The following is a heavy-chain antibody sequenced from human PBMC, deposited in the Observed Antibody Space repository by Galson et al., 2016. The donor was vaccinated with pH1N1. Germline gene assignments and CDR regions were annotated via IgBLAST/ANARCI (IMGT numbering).Heavy chain of an antibody. CDR2: ISGNGGSP. V-gene: IGHV3-23*01. CDR3: AKGGSPQTPNDAFDV. D-gene: IGHD3-16*01. CDR1: GFTFSTFA. Sequence: SLRLSCAASGFTFSTFAMIWVRQAPGKGLEWVSVISGNGGSPFHADSVKGRFTISRDNSKNTLFLQMNSLRVEDTALYYCAKGGSPQTPNDAFDVWGQGSMVTVSS. J-gene: IGHJ3*01.